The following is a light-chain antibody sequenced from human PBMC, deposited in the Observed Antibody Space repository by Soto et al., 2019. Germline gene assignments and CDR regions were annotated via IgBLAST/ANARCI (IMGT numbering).Light chain of an antibody. V-gene: IGKV1-5*01. CDR1: QSINRR. CDR3: QQYNSYSWT. J-gene: IGKJ1*01. CDR2: DVS. Sequence: DIQMTQSPSSLSASVGDRVIITCRASQSINRRLAWYQQKPGKAPRLLIYDVSTLESGVPSRFGGCGSGTEFTLTISGVQPEDFATYYCQQYNSYSWTFGQGTKVDIK.